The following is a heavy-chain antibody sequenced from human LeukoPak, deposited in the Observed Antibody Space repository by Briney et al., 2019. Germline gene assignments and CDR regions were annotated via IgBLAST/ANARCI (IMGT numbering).Heavy chain of an antibody. CDR1: GGSISSYY. Sequence: SSETLSLTCTVSGGSISSYYWSWIRQPPGKGLEWIGYIYYSGSTYYNPSLKSRVTISVDTSKNQFSLKLSSVTAADTAVYYCARVTWVDIVATITGWFDPWGQGTLVTVSS. J-gene: IGHJ5*02. V-gene: IGHV4-59*12. D-gene: IGHD5-12*01. CDR3: ARVTWVDIVATITGWFDP. CDR2: IYYSGST.